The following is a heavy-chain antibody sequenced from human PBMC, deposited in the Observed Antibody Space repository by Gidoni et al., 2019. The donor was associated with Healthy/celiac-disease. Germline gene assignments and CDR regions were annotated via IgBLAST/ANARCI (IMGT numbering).Heavy chain of an antibody. J-gene: IGHJ4*02. CDR1: GFTFSSYS. D-gene: IGHD3-22*01. CDR3: ARETVHYDSSGPIDY. V-gene: IGHV3-21*01. Sequence: EVQLVESGGGRVKPGGSLRLSCAASGFTFSSYSMNWVRQAPGKGLEWVSSISSSSSYIYYADSVKGRFTISRDNAKNSLYLQMNSLRAEDTAVYYCARETVHYDSSGPIDYWGQGTLVTVSS. CDR2: ISSSSSYI.